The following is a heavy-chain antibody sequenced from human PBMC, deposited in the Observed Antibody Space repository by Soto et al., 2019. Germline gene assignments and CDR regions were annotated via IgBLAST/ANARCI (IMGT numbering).Heavy chain of an antibody. Sequence: QVQLQESGPGLVKPSGTLSLTCAVSGGSISSSNLWTWVRQPPGKGLEWIGEIYHRGSTNYNPSLKSRVTISVDKSKNQPALRLSSVTAADTAVYYCARSPRSIAAGGIDYWGQGILVTVSS. J-gene: IGHJ4*02. CDR1: GGSISSSNL. CDR2: IYHRGST. D-gene: IGHD6-13*01. CDR3: ARSPRSIAAGGIDY. V-gene: IGHV4-4*02.